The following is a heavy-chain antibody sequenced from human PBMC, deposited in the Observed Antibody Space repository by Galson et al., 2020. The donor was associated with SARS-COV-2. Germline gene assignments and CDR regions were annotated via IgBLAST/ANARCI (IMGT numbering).Heavy chain of an antibody. J-gene: IGHJ4*02. CDR2: FDPEDGET. CDR1: GYTLTELS. Sequence: ASVKVSCKVSGYTLTELSMHWVRQAPGKGLEWMGGFDPEDGETIYAQKFQGRVTMTEDTSTDTAYMELSSLRSEDTAVYYCATDFAIVGVVLFDYWGQGTLVTVSS. CDR3: ATDFAIVGVVLFDY. V-gene: IGHV1-24*01. D-gene: IGHD3-3*01.